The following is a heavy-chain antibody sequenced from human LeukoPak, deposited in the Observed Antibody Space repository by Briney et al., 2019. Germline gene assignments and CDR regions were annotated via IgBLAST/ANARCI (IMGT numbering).Heavy chain of an antibody. CDR2: ISGRGDST. Sequence: GGSLRLSCTASGFAFSSYAMSWVRQAPGKELEWVSAISGRGDSTYYADSVKGRFTISRDNSKNTLYLQMNSLRAEDTAVYYCATVPFYDFWSGYFPYFDYWGQGTLVTVSS. CDR1: GFAFSSYA. V-gene: IGHV3-23*01. CDR3: ATVPFYDFWSGYFPYFDY. J-gene: IGHJ4*02. D-gene: IGHD3-3*01.